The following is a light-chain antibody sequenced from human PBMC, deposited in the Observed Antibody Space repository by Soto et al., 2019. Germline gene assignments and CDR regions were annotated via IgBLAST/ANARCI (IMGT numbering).Light chain of an antibody. V-gene: IGLV1-44*01. Sequence: QSVLTQPPSASGTPGQRPSISCSKSNSNIGKNTVNWYQQLPRTAPKLLIYSNNQRPSGVPERFSGSKSGTSASLAISGLQSEDEADYYCAAWDDSLNGHVVFGGGTK. CDR2: SNN. J-gene: IGLJ2*01. CDR1: NSNIGKNT. CDR3: AAWDDSLNGHVV.